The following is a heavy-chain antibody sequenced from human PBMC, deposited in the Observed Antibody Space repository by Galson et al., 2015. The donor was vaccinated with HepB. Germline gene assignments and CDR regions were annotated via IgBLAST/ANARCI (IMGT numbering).Heavy chain of an antibody. CDR3: AREDTGGAFDI. CDR2: INPSGGSA. J-gene: IGHJ3*02. D-gene: IGHD5-18*01. CDR1: GYTFTNYY. V-gene: IGHV1-46*01. Sequence: SVKVSCKASGYTFTNYYMHWVRQAPGQGLEWMGIINPSGGSASYAQKFQGRATMTRDTSTSTVYMEVSSLRSEDMAVYYCAREDTGGAFDIWGQGTMVTVSS.